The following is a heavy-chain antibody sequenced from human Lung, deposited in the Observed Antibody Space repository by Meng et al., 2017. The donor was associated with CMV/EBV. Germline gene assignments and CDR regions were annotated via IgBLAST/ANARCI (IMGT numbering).Heavy chain of an antibody. CDR2: IRYDGSNK. CDR1: GFSFSNYD. CDR3: AKNGQGTSGWFYCDL. Sequence: GESLKISCAASGFSFSNYDMHWVRHAPGKGLEWVAIIRYDGSNKYNTDSVKGRFTISRDNSKNTLSLQMNSLGAEDTAVYYCAKNGQGTSGWFYCDLWGHGTXVTVSS. D-gene: IGHD6-19*01. J-gene: IGHJ4*01. V-gene: IGHV3-30*02.